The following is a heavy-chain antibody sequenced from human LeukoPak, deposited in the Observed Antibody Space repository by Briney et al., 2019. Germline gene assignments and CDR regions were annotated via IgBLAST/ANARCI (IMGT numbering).Heavy chain of an antibody. D-gene: IGHD1-14*01. Sequence: PGGSLRLSCAASGFTFSSYEMNWVRQAPGKWQEGVSYISSTGSTIYYADSVKGRFTISRDNAKNSLYLQMNSLRAEDTAVYYCAGEGVWMADTGEPRGYFDLWGRGTLVTVSS. V-gene: IGHV3-48*03. CDR3: AGEGVWMADTGEPRGYFDL. CDR2: ISSTGSTI. J-gene: IGHJ2*01. CDR1: GFTFSSYE.